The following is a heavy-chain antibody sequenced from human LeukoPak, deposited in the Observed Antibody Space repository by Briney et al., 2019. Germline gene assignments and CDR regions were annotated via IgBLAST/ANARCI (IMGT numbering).Heavy chain of an antibody. CDR2: ISGSGGST. V-gene: IGHV3-23*01. J-gene: IGHJ6*03. CDR3: AGRFLEWSASYYYYYYMDV. CDR1: GFTFSSYA. D-gene: IGHD3-3*01. Sequence: GGSLRLSCAASGFTFSSYAMSWVRQAPGKGLEWVSAISGSGGSTYYADSVKGRFTISRDNSKNTLYLQMNSLRAEDTAVYYCAGRFLEWSASYYYYYYMDVWGKGTTVTVSS.